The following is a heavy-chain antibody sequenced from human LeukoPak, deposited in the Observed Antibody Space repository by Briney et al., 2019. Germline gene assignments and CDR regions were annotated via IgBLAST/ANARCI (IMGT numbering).Heavy chain of an antibody. Sequence: GGSLRLSCAASGFTVSSNEMSWVRQAPGKGLEWVGFIRSKAYGGTTEYAASVKGRFTISRDDSKSIAYLQMNSLKTEDTAVYYCTRKGDYVADYWGQGTLVTVSS. V-gene: IGHV3-49*04. CDR2: IRSKAYGGTT. CDR3: TRKGDYVADY. CDR1: GFTVSSNE. D-gene: IGHD4-17*01. J-gene: IGHJ4*02.